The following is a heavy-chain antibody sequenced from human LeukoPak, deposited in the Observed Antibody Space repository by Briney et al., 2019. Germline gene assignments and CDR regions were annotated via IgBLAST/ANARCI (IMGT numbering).Heavy chain of an antibody. Sequence: GPQLRPPSAAFRITFPTSWMNWVHQALGKGLEWVATIKVTGSEKPFVDTVKGRFTIARDNAKNSLYLQMDNLRAEDTAVYYCASGSSWTFEYWGQGTQVTVSS. D-gene: IGHD2-15*01. CDR1: RITFPTSW. J-gene: IGHJ4*02. CDR2: IKVTGSEK. CDR3: ASGSSWTFEY. V-gene: IGHV3-7*01.